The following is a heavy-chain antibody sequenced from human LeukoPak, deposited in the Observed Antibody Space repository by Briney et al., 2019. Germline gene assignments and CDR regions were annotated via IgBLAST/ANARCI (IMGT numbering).Heavy chain of an antibody. CDR2: INSDGSYT. J-gene: IGHJ4*02. Sequence: GGSLRLSCAASGFTFSRYWMHWVRQAPGKGLVWVSRINSDGSYTSYADIVKGRYTISRDNAKNTVYLQMSRLRAEDTAVYYCARICSTTDCLISAWGQGTLVTVSS. CDR3: ARICSTTDCLISA. D-gene: IGHD2-2*01. CDR1: GFTFSRYW. V-gene: IGHV3-74*01.